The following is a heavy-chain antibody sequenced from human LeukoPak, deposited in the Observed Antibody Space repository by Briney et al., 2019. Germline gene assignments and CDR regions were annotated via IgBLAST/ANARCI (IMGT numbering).Heavy chain of an antibody. D-gene: IGHD2-15*01. CDR2: INPNSGGT. V-gene: IGHV1-2*02. CDR3: AREVVALSPRFDY. CDR1: GYTFTSYA. J-gene: IGHJ4*02. Sequence: ASVKVSCKASGYTFTSYAMNWVRQAPGQGLEWMGWINPNSGGTNYAQKFQGRVTMTRDTSISTAYVELSRLRSDDTAVYYCAREVVALSPRFDYWGQGTLVTVSS.